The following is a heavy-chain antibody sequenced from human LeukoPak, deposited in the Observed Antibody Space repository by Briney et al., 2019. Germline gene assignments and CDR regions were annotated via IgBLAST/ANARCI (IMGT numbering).Heavy chain of an antibody. V-gene: IGHV3-21*01. Sequence: KAGGSLRLSCAASGFTFSLYSMHWVRQAPVKGLEWVASISDSSADIKYADSVKGRFTSSRDNAENSLYLQMNTLRADDTAVYYCARARYHYDNTGHSYWYFDLWGRGTLVTVSS. J-gene: IGHJ2*01. CDR1: GFTFSLYS. D-gene: IGHD3-22*01. CDR3: ARARYHYDNTGHSYWYFDL. CDR2: ISDSSADI.